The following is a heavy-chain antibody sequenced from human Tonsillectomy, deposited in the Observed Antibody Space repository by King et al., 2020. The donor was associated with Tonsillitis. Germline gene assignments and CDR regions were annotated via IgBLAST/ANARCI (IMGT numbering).Heavy chain of an antibody. D-gene: IGHD6-6*01. CDR3: SRDRYGSSIAAYYYYYGMDV. CDR2: IWYDGSNK. V-gene: IGHV3-33*01. J-gene: IGHJ6*02. CDR1: GFTFSSYG. Sequence: QLVQSGGGVVQPGRSLRLSCAASGFTFSSYGMHWVRQAPGKGLEWVAVIWYDGSNKYYADSVKGRFTISRDNSKNTLYLQMNSLRAEDTAVYYCSRDRYGSSIAAYYYYYGMDVWGQGTTVTVSS.